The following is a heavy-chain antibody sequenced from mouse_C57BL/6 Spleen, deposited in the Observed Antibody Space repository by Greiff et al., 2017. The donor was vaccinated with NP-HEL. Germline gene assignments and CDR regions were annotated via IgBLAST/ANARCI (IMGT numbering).Heavy chain of an antibody. CDR1: GYTFTSYT. CDR2: INPSSGYT. J-gene: IGHJ1*03. CDR3: ATPFTTVLAADFDD. Sequence: QVQLQQSGAELARPGASVKMSCKASGYTFTSYTMHWVKQRPGQGLEWIGYINPSSGYTKYNQKFKDKATLTADKSSSTAYMQLSSLTSEDSAVYYCATPFTTVLAADFDDWGTGTTVTVSS. V-gene: IGHV1-4*01. D-gene: IGHD1-1*01.